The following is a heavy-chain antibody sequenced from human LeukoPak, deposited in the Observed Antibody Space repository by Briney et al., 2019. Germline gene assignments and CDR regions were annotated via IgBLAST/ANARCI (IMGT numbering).Heavy chain of an antibody. V-gene: IGHV3-48*04. CDR3: VRNDGGAFDI. Sequence: GGSLRLSCVASGFTFSSYSMNWVRQAPGKGLEWVSYISSSSSTIYYADSVKGRFTISRDNAKNSLYLHMNSLRAEDTAVYYCVRNDGGAFDIWGQGTMVTVSS. J-gene: IGHJ3*02. D-gene: IGHD4-23*01. CDR1: GFTFSSYS. CDR2: ISSSSSTI.